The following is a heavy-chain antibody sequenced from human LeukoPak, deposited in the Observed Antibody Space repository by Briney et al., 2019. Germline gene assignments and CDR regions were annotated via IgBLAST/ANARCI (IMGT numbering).Heavy chain of an antibody. V-gene: IGHV1-2*02. CDR2: ISPNSGGT. Sequence: ASVKVSCKASGYTFTGYYMHWVRQAPGQGLEWMGWISPNSGGTNYAQKFQGRVTMTRDTSISTACMELSRLRSDDTAVYYCARASNYYDSSGYPYWGQGTLVTVSS. CDR1: GYTFTGYY. D-gene: IGHD3-22*01. CDR3: ARASNYYDSSGYPY. J-gene: IGHJ4*02.